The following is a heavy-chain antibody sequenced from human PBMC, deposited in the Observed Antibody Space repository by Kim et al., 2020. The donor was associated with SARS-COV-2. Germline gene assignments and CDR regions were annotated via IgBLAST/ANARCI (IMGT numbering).Heavy chain of an antibody. J-gene: IGHJ5*02. V-gene: IGHV3-23*01. CDR3: AKGVVRGVIYNWFDP. D-gene: IGHD3-10*01. Sequence: DSLRGRFTISRDNSKNTLYLQMNSLRAEDTAVYYCAKGVVRGVIYNWFDPWGQGTLVTVSS.